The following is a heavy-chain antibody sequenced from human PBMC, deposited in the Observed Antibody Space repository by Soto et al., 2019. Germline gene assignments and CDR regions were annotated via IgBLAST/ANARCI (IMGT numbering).Heavy chain of an antibody. J-gene: IGHJ6*02. V-gene: IGHV4-59*01. D-gene: IGHD1-7*01. CDR1: GGSISSYY. CDR2: IYYSGST. Sequence: SETLSLTCTVSGGSISSYYWSWIRQPPGKGLEWIGYIYYSGSTNYNPSLKSRVTISVDTSKNQFSLKLSSVTAADTAVYYCARAAGTTFHGYYYYGMDVWGQGTTVTVS. CDR3: ARAAGTTFHGYYYYGMDV.